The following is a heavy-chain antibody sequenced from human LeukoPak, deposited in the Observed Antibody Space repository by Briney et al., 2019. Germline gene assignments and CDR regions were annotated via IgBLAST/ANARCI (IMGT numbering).Heavy chain of an antibody. CDR2: IRGGGGSA. V-gene: IGHV3-23*01. CDR3: ARDPNGDYIGAFDM. Sequence: GGSLRLSCTASGFTFSAYAMMWVRQAPGKVPEWVSAIRGGGGSAFYADSVKGRFTISRDNSKYTLFLQMNSLRAEDTAVYYCARDPNGDYIGAFDMWGRGTMVTVSS. J-gene: IGHJ3*02. D-gene: IGHD4-17*01. CDR1: GFTFSAYA.